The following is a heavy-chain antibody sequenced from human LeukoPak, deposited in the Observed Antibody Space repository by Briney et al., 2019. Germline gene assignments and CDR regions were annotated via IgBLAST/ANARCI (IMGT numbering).Heavy chain of an antibody. V-gene: IGHV3-74*01. D-gene: IGHD6-13*01. CDR1: GFTFSGYW. J-gene: IGHJ4*02. Sequence: GGPLTLSCAASGFTFSGYWMHWVRQAPGKGPVWVSRINSDGSDTTYADSVKGRFTVSRDNAKNTLYLQMDSLRAEDTALYYCATSSSWYPVSSDHWGQGTLVTVSS. CDR2: INSDGSDT. CDR3: ATSSSWYPVSSDH.